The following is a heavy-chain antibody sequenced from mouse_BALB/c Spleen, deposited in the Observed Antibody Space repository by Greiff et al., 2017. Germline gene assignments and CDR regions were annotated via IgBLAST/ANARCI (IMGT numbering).Heavy chain of an antibody. D-gene: IGHD1-1*01. CDR2: IRNKANGYTT. V-gene: IGHV7-3*02. J-gene: IGHJ3*01. Sequence: EVKVVESGGGLVQPGGSLRLSCATSGFTFTDYYMSWVRQPPGKALEWLGFIRNKANGYTTEYSASVKGRFTISRDNSQSILYLQMNTLRAEDSATYYCASYGSSYVEFAYWGQGTLVTVSA. CDR3: ASYGSSYVEFAY. CDR1: GFTFTDYY.